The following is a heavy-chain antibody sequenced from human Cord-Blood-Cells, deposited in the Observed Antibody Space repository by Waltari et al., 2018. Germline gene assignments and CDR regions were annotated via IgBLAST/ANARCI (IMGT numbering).Heavy chain of an antibody. Sequence: QVQMAHAGAEVKKPGASVKVSCKASGNTFTGNVMHWVRQAPGKGPELMGGINPNSGGTNYAQKFQGRVTMTRDTSISTAYMGRSRLGSDDTAVYYCARGDGNYYFDYWGQGTLVTVSS. CDR2: INPNSGGT. CDR1: GNTFTGNV. CDR3: ARGDGNYYFDY. J-gene: IGHJ4*02. D-gene: IGHD4-17*01. V-gene: IGHV1-2*02.